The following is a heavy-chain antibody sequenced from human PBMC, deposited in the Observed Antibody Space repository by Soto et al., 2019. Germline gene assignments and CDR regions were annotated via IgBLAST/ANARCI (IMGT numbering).Heavy chain of an antibody. CDR3: ARVQVGATTGPRGFDI. CDR2: INPSGGST. J-gene: IGHJ3*02. Sequence: GVSVKLSCKACGDGFTSYYMQWLRQAPEQGLEWMGIINPSGGSTSYAQKFQGRVTMTRDTSTSTVYMELSSLRSEDTAVYYCARVQVGATTGPRGFDIWGQGTIVTVSS. CDR1: GDGFTSYY. V-gene: IGHV1-46*01. D-gene: IGHD1-26*01.